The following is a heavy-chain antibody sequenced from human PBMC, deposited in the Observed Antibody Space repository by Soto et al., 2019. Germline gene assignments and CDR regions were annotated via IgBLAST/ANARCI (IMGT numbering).Heavy chain of an antibody. CDR2: INAGNGNT. Sequence: ASVKVSCKASGYTFTSYAMHWVLQAPGQRLEWMGWINAGNGNTKYSQKFQGRVTITRDTSASTAYMELSSLRSEDTAVYYCARALTMVRGVYDYWGQGTLVTVSS. CDR1: GYTFTSYA. CDR3: ARALTMVRGVYDY. D-gene: IGHD3-10*01. J-gene: IGHJ4*02. V-gene: IGHV1-3*01.